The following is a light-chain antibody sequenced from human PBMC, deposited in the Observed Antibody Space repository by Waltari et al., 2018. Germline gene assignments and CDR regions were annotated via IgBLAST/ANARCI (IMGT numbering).Light chain of an antibody. CDR1: SGHSSNI. Sequence: QLVLTQSPSASASLVASVRLTCTLDSGHSSNIIAWHQQQPEKGPRYLMKVNSDGSHSKGDGIPDRFSGSGSGAERYLTISSVQSEDEADYYCQTGGHGTWVFGGGTKLTVL. V-gene: IGLV4-69*01. CDR2: VNSDGSH. J-gene: IGLJ3*02. CDR3: QTGGHGTWV.